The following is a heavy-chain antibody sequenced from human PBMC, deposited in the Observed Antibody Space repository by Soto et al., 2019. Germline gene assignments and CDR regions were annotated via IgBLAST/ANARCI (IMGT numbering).Heavy chain of an antibody. V-gene: IGHV4-39*01. J-gene: IGHJ5*02. CDR3: ARQVSWFGESPSLFDP. CDR2: IYYSGST. D-gene: IGHD3-10*01. CDR1: GGSISSSSYY. Sequence: QLQLQESGPGLVKPSETLSLTCTVSGGSISSSSYYWGWIRQPPGKGLEWIGSIYYSGSTYYNPSLKSRVTISVDTSKNQFSLKLSSVTAADTAVYYCARQVSWFGESPSLFDPWGQGTLVTVSS.